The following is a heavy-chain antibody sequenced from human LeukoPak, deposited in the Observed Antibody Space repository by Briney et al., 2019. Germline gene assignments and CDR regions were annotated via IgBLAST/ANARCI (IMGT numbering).Heavy chain of an antibody. CDR2: ISSSSSYI. V-gene: IGHV3-21*04. Sequence: PGGSLRLSCAASGFTFSSYSMNWVRQAPGKGLEWVSSISSSSSYIYYADSVKGRFTISRDNSKNTLYLQMNSLRAEDTAVYYCAKDSVRAMVREGPYDYWGQGTLVTVSS. D-gene: IGHD3-10*01. J-gene: IGHJ4*02. CDR3: AKDSVRAMVREGPYDY. CDR1: GFTFSSYS.